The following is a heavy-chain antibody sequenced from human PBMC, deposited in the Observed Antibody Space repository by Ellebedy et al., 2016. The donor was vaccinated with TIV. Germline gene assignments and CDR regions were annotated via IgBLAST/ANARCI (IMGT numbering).Heavy chain of an antibody. V-gene: IGHV3-33*01. Sequence: GESLKISCAASGFTFGRYGMHWVRQAPGKGLEWVAVIWFDGSKEFYADSVKGRFTISRDDSKNGVFLQMSSLRAEDTAVYYCARPSYQLLSYYFDSWGQGTLVTVSS. J-gene: IGHJ4*02. CDR3: ARPSYQLLSYYFDS. CDR1: GFTFGRYG. D-gene: IGHD2-2*01. CDR2: IWFDGSKE.